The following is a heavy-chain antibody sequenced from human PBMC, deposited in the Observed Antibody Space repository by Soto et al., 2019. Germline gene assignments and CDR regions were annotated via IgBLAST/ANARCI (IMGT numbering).Heavy chain of an antibody. Sequence: QLQLQESGPGLVKPSETLSLTCTVSGGSISSSSYYWGWIRQPPGKGLEWIGSIYYSGSTYYNPSLKSRVTISVDTSKNQFSLRLRSVTAADTAVYYCARPDSSNSYYGLDVWGQGTTVTVSS. CDR2: IYYSGST. V-gene: IGHV4-39*01. J-gene: IGHJ6*02. CDR1: GGSISSSSYY. CDR3: ARPDSSNSYYGLDV. D-gene: IGHD4-4*01.